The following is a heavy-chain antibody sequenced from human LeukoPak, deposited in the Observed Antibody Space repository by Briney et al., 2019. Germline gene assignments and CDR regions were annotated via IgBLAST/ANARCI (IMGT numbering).Heavy chain of an antibody. J-gene: IGHJ4*02. Sequence: GGSLRPSCAASGFTFSSYAMHWVRQAPGKGLEWVAVISYDGSNKYYADSVKGRFTISRDNSKNTLYLQMNCLRAEDTAVYYCARSGQYYDILTGYYSPFDYWGQGTLVTVSS. D-gene: IGHD3-9*01. V-gene: IGHV3-30*04. CDR2: ISYDGSNK. CDR1: GFTFSSYA. CDR3: ARSGQYYDILTGYYSPFDY.